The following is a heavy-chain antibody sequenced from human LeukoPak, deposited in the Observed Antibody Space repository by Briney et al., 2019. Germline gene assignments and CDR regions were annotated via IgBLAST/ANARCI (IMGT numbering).Heavy chain of an antibody. CDR1: GFTVSSNY. J-gene: IGHJ5*02. V-gene: IGHV3-53*01. Sequence: PGGSLRLSCAASGFTVSSNYMSWVRQAPGKGLEWVSLIYSGGSTYYADSVKGRFTISRDSSKNTLYLQMSSLRAEDTAVYYCARHVHQGWFDPWGQGTLVTVSS. D-gene: IGHD2-2*01. CDR2: IYSGGST. CDR3: ARHVHQGWFDP.